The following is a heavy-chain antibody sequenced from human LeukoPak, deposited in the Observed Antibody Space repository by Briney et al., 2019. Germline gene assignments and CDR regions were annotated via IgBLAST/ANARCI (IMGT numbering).Heavy chain of an antibody. J-gene: IGHJ4*02. CDR2: ISSSSSYI. V-gene: IGHV3-21*01. CDR1: GFTFSSYS. CDR3: ERVTYDTGIDY. Sequence: GGSLRLSCAASGFTFSSYSMNWVRQAPGKGLEWVSSISSSSSYIYYADSVKGRFTISRDTANNTLYLQMNRLRAEDTAVYYCERVTYDTGIDYWGQGTLVSVSS. D-gene: IGHD3-10*01.